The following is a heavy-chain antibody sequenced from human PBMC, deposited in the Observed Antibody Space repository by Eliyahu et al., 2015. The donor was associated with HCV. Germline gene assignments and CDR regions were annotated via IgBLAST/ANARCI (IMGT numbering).Heavy chain of an antibody. CDR2: GVPLFVWA. J-gene: IGHJ4*02. CDR1: GGTFSSYA. V-gene: IGHV1-69*01. CDR3: ARDSPKPYPYYDYVWGSYRYTPRLDY. D-gene: IGHD3-16*02. Sequence: QVQLVQSGAEVKKPGSSVKVSCKASGGTFSSYAIXWVRQAPGQGPGGMVGGVPLFVWANYAQKFQGRVTITADESTSTAYMELSSLRSEDTAVYYCARDSPKPYPYYDYVWGSYRYTPRLDYWGQGTLVTVSS.